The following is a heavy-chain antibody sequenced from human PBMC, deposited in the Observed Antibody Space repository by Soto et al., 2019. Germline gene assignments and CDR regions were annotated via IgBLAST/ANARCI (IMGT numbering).Heavy chain of an antibody. J-gene: IGHJ4*02. V-gene: IGHV3-30-3*01. D-gene: IGHD6-19*01. CDR3: ARAGAVANFDY. CDR2: ISYDGSHK. Sequence: QVQLVESGGGVVQPGRSLRLSCAASGFTFSSYAMHWVRQAPGKGLEWVAVISYDGSHKYYADSVKGRFTISRDNSKNTLYLQMHSLRAEDTAVYYCARAGAVANFDYWGQGTLVTVSS. CDR1: GFTFSSYA.